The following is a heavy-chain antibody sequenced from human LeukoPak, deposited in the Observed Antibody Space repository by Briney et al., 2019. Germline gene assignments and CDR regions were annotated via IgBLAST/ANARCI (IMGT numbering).Heavy chain of an antibody. J-gene: IGHJ4*02. CDR1: GFTFSSYA. CDR2: IYYSGST. D-gene: IGHD3-22*01. Sequence: LRLSCAASGFTFSSYAMSWVRQHPGKGLEWIGYIYYSGSTYYNPSLKSRVTISVDTSKNQFSLKLSSVTAADTAVYYCARGDDSSGYYYSDFFDYWGQGTLVTVSS. CDR3: ARGDDSSGYYYSDFFDY. V-gene: IGHV4-31*02.